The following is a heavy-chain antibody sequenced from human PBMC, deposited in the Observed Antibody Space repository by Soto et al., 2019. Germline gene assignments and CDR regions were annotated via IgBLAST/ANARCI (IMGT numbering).Heavy chain of an antibody. Sequence: QVQLQESGPGLVKPSETLSLTCTVSGGSISSYYWSWIRQPPGKGLEWIGYSYYSGSTNYNPSLKSRVTIPVDTSKNQFSLKLSSVTAADTAVYYCARHEPLHGDYDYWGQGTLVTVSS. CDR1: GGSISSYY. CDR3: ARHEPLHGDYDY. J-gene: IGHJ4*02. D-gene: IGHD4-17*01. CDR2: SYYSGST. V-gene: IGHV4-59*08.